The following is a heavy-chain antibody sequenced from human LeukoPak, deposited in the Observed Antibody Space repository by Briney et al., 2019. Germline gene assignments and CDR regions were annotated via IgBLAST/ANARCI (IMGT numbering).Heavy chain of an antibody. J-gene: IGHJ4*02. Sequence: GGSLRLSCAASGFTFSSYAMSWVRQAPGKGLEWVSAISGSGGSTYYADSVKGRFTISRDNSKNTLYLQMNSLRAEDTAVYYCAKDDTYYDFWSGYPSYYLDYWGQGTLVTVSS. CDR2: ISGSGGST. V-gene: IGHV3-23*01. CDR1: GFTFSSYA. CDR3: AKDDTYYDFWSGYPSYYLDY. D-gene: IGHD3-3*01.